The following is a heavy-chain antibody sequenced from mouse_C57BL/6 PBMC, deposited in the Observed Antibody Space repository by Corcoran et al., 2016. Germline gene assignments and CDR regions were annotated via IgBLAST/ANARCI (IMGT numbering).Heavy chain of an antibody. J-gene: IGHJ1*03. Sequence: QVQLKQSGAELVRPGASVKLSCKASGYTFTDYYINWVKQRPGQGLEWIARIYPGSGNTYYNEKFKGKATLTAEKSSSTAYMQLSSLTSEDSAVYLCARDSNYGYVDVWGTGTTVTVSS. V-gene: IGHV1-76*01. D-gene: IGHD2-5*01. CDR3: ARDSNYGYVDV. CDR2: IYPGSGNT. CDR1: GYTFTDYY.